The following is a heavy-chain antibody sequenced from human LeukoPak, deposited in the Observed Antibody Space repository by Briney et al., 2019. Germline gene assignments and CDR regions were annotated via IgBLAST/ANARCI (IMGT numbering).Heavy chain of an antibody. V-gene: IGHV3-30-3*01. J-gene: IGHJ3*02. D-gene: IGHD2-21*01. CDR3: ARERQDTILHSGAFDI. CDR2: IASDGSHT. Sequence: GRSLRLSCAASGFTFSTYFMHWVRQAPGKGLEWVADIASDGSHTFYVESVKGRFTISRDNSKNTLYLQMNSLRAEDRAVYFCARERQDTILHSGAFDIWGQRTMVTVSS. CDR1: GFTFSTYF.